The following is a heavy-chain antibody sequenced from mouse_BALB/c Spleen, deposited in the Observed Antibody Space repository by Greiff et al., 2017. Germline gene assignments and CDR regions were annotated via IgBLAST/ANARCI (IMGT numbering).Heavy chain of an antibody. CDR3: VQEDRSWFAY. CDR2: ISYSGST. V-gene: IGHV3-2*02. CDR1: GYSITSDYA. D-gene: IGHD2-14*01. J-gene: IGHJ3*01. Sequence: DVKLQESGPGLVKPSQSLSLTCTVTGYSITSDYAWNWIRQFPGNKLEWMGYISYSGSTSYNPSLKSRISITRDTSKNQFFLQLNSVTTEDTATYYCVQEDRSWFAYWGQGTLVTVSA.